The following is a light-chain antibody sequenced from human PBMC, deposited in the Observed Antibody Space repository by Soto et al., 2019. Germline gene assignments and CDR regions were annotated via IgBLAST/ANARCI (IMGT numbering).Light chain of an antibody. CDR2: GAS. J-gene: IGKJ1*01. Sequence: EIVLTQSPGTLSLSPGESATLSCRASQSVSSSNYLAWYQQKPGQAPRLLIYGASSRATGIPDGFSGSGSGTDFILTISRLEPEDSAIYYCQEYGSSRTFGQGTKVEIK. V-gene: IGKV3-20*01. CDR3: QEYGSSRT. CDR1: QSVSSSNY.